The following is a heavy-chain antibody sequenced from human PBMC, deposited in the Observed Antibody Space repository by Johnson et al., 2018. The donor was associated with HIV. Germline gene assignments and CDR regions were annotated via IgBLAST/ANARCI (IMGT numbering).Heavy chain of an antibody. V-gene: IGHV3-11*04. Sequence: VQLVESGGGLVKAGGSLRLSCAASGFIFNDYYMSWIRQAPGKGLELLSYISTSGGTLYYADSVKDRFTIFRDNAKNTLYLQMNSLRAEATAVYYCARAYSYGAFDIWGLGTKFTVSS. CDR1: GFIFNDYY. CDR3: ARAYSYGAFDI. D-gene: IGHD5-18*01. J-gene: IGHJ3*02. CDR2: ISTSGGTL.